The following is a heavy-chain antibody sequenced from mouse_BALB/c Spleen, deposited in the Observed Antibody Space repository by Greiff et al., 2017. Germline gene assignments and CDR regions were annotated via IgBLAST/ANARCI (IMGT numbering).Heavy chain of an antibody. CDR2: IYPGDGDT. J-gene: IGHJ2*01. V-gene: IGHV1-80*01. CDR3: ARSGGNEGRALYFDD. D-gene: IGHD2-1*01. CDR1: GYAFSSYW. Sequence: VKLQESGAELVRPGSSVKISCKASGYAFSSYWMNWVKRRLGQGLEWIGQIYPGDGDTNYNGKFKGKATLTADKSSSTDYMQLSSLTSEDSAVYFCARSGGNEGRALYFDDWGEGTTLTVSS.